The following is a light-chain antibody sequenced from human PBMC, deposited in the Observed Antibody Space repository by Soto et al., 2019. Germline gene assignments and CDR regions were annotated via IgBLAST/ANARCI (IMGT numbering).Light chain of an antibody. J-gene: IGKJ1*01. Sequence: AIQLTQSPSSLSASVGDRVTITGRASQDIGIYLAWYQQKPGKAPNLLIYAASSLQRGVPSRFSGSGSGTDFTLTIRSLQPEDFATYYCQKYNSAPWTFGQGTKVDIK. CDR3: QKYNSAPWT. V-gene: IGKV1-13*02. CDR2: AAS. CDR1: QDIGIY.